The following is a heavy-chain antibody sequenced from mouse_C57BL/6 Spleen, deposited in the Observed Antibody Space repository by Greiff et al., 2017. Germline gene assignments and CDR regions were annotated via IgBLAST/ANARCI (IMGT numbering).Heavy chain of an antibody. CDR3: TKAYYSKVWFAY. Sequence: EVQRVESGAELVRPGASVQLSCTASGFNIKDDYMHWVKQRPEQGLEWIGWIDPENGDTEYASKFQGKATITADTSSNTAYLHLSSLTSEDTAVYYCTKAYYSKVWFAYWGQGTLVTVSA. J-gene: IGHJ3*01. CDR2: IDPENGDT. V-gene: IGHV14-4*01. D-gene: IGHD2-5*01. CDR1: GFNIKDDY.